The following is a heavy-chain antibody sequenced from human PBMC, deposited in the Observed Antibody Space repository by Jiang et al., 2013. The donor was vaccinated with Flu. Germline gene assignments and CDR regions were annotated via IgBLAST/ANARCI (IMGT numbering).Heavy chain of an antibody. V-gene: IGHV3-23*01. J-gene: IGHJ3*01. D-gene: IGHD2-21*01. Sequence: RFTISRDDSQNTLYLQMNSLTAEDAAVYYCARADVSYWGALHFWGQGTMVTVSS. CDR3: ARADVSYWGALHF.